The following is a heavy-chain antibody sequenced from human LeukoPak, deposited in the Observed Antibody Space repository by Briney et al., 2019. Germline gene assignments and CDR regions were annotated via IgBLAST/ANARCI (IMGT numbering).Heavy chain of an antibody. CDR1: GYTFTSYG. CDR2: ISAYNGNT. CDR3: AREEDIVVVPAAIRLPYYYGMDV. J-gene: IGHJ6*02. D-gene: IGHD2-2*02. V-gene: IGHV1-18*01. Sequence: ASVKVSCKASGYTFTSYGISWVRQAPGQGLEWMGWISAYNGNTNYAQKLQGRVTMTTDTSTSTAYMELRSLRSDDTAVYYCAREEDIVVVPAAIRLPYYYGMDVWGQGTTVTVSS.